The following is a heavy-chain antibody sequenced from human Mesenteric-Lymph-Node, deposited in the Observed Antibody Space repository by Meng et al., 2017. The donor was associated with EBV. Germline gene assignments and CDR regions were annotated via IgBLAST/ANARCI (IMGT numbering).Heavy chain of an antibody. CDR2: IDPNSGDT. CDR3: ASTILVPGPDS. D-gene: IGHD2-2*01. V-gene: IGHV1-2*06. Sequence: QVQLGKSGTEVKKPGASVKVSCKASGYTFTNYYINWVRQAPGQGLEWMGRIDPNSGDTDYAQKFQARVTMTRDTSIRTAYMELDSLRSDDTAVYYCASTILVPGPDSWGQGTLVTVSS. J-gene: IGHJ4*02. CDR1: GYTFTNYY.